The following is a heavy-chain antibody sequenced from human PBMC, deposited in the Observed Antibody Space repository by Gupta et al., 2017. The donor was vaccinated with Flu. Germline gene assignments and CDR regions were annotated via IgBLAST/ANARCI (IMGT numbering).Heavy chain of an antibody. D-gene: IGHD3-22*01. CDR1: GGPIGSNY. CDR3: ARVDSKRGWFDP. V-gene: IGHV4-4*07. Sequence: QVHLQESGPGLVKPSETLSLTCTVSGGPIGSNYWSWIRQPAGKGLEWIGRIYTNETTNYNPSLKSRVTMSVDTSKNQFSLKLTSVTAADTAVYYCARVDSKRGWFDPWGQGTLVTVSS. J-gene: IGHJ5*02. CDR2: IYTNETT.